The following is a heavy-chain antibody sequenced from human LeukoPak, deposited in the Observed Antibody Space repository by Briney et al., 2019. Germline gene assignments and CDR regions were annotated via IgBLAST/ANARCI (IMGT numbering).Heavy chain of an antibody. Sequence: SETLSLTCTVSGGSISSSTWWSWVRQPPGKGLECIGEIHHSGTTNYNPSLKSRVTISVDTSKNQFSLKLSSVTAADTAVYYCARGYYYDSSGYHDAFDIWGQGTMVTVSS. CDR2: IHHSGTT. V-gene: IGHV4-4*02. CDR1: GGSISSSTW. CDR3: ARGYYYDSSGYHDAFDI. D-gene: IGHD3-22*01. J-gene: IGHJ3*02.